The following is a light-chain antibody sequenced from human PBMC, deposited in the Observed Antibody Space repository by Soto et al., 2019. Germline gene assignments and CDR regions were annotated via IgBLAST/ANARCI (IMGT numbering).Light chain of an antibody. CDR3: QLGVT. CDR2: DAS. CDR1: QDISNY. J-gene: IGKJ3*01. V-gene: IGKV1-33*01. Sequence: DIQMTQSPSSLSASVGDRVTITCQASQDISNYLNWYQQKPGKAPKLLIYDASNLETGVPSRFSGSGSGTDFTFTISSLQPEDIATHYCQLGVTFGPGTKVDIK.